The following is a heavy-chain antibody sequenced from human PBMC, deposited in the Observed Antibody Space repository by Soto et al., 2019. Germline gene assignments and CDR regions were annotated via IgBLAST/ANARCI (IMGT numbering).Heavy chain of an antibody. CDR1: GGTFSSYA. CDR2: IIPIFGTA. CDR3: ATHSYYCTNGVCYKGWFDP. J-gene: IGHJ5*02. Sequence: QVQLVQSGAEVKKPGSSVKVSCKASGGTFSSYAISWVRQAPGQGLEWMGGIIPIFGTANYAQKSQGRVTITADESTSTADMDLSSLRAEDRAVYYCATHSYYCTNGVCYKGWFDPWGEGTLVSASS. V-gene: IGHV1-69*01. D-gene: IGHD2-8*01.